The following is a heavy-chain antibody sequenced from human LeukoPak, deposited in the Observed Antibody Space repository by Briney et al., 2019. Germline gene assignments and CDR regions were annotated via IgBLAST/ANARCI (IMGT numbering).Heavy chain of an antibody. Sequence: GGSLRLSCAASGFTFSSYAMSWVRQAPGKGPEWVSAIGGSGGSTYYADSVKGRFTISRDNSKNTLYLQMNSLRAEDTAVYYCAKEGVAVAGTEYYFDYWGQGTLVTVSS. CDR2: IGGSGGST. J-gene: IGHJ4*02. CDR3: AKEGVAVAGTEYYFDY. D-gene: IGHD6-19*01. CDR1: GFTFSSYA. V-gene: IGHV3-23*01.